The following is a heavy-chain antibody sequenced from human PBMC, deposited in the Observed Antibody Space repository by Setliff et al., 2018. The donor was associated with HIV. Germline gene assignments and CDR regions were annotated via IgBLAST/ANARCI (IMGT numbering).Heavy chain of an antibody. CDR1: GYSISSGYY. CDR2: IYHSGST. Sequence: KPSETLSLTCAVSGYSISSGYYWGWIRQPPGKGLEWIGSIYHSGSTYYNPSLKSRVTISVDTSKNQFSLKLSSVTAADTAVYYCARVYSGYDWSPAGARTRYFDYWGQGTLVTVS. CDR3: ARVYSGYDWSPAGARTRYFDY. D-gene: IGHD5-12*01. V-gene: IGHV4-38-2*01. J-gene: IGHJ4*02.